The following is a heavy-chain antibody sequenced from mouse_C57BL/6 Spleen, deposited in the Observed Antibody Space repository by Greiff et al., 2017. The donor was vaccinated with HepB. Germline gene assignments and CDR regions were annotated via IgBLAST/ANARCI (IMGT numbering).Heavy chain of an antibody. J-gene: IGHJ4*01. V-gene: IGHV7-3*01. CDR2: IRNKANGYTT. CDR1: GFTFTDYY. D-gene: IGHD2-4*01. Sequence: EVQRVESGGGLVQPGGSLSLSCAASGFTFTDYYMSWVRQPPGKALEWLGFIRNKANGYTTEYSESVKGRFTISRDTSHSILYLQMNALRAEDSATSYCARSLDYDYAMDYWGQGTSVTVSS. CDR3: ARSLDYDYAMDY.